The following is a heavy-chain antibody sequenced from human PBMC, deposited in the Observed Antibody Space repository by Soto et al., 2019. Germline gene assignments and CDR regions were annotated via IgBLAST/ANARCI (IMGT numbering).Heavy chain of an antibody. D-gene: IGHD2-15*01. CDR1: GGSISSSSYY. V-gene: IGHV4-39*01. J-gene: IGHJ6*02. CDR3: ARPLSDSGVVAATSSYYYYGMDV. CDR2: IYYSGST. Sequence: SETLSLTCTVSGGSISSSSYYWGWIRQPPGKGLEWIGSIYYSGSTYYNPSLKSRVTISVDTSKNQFSLKLSSVTAADTAVYYCARPLSDSGVVAATSSYYYYGMDVWGQGTTVTVSS.